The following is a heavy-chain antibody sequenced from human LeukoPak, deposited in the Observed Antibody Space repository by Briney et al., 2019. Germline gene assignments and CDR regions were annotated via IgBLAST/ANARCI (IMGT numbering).Heavy chain of an antibody. V-gene: IGHV3-74*01. CDR2: IHSDGSDT. D-gene: IGHD6-19*01. CDR1: GFIFSSYW. Sequence: GGSLRLSCAASGFIFSSYWMHWVRQAPGKGLVWDSRIHSDGSDTTYADSVKGRFTISRDNAKNTLYLQMNSLRAEDTAIYYCAREGNSGWRDDGFDIWGQGTMVTVSS. CDR3: AREGNSGWRDDGFDI. J-gene: IGHJ3*02.